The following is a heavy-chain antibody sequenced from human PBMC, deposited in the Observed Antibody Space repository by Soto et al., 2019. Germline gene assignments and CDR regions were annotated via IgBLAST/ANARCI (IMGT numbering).Heavy chain of an antibody. CDR2: ISYDGNYI. D-gene: IGHD3-16*01. V-gene: IGHV3-30*18. Sequence: QVQLVESGGGVVQPGASLRLSCEASGFDFSSYAMHWVRQAPGKGLEWVGVISYDGNYIYYADSVKGRFTISRDNSKNTLYVQVNSLRPEDTGVYYCAKGILSATIGPYAMDVWGQGTTVTVSS. CDR3: AKGILSATIGPYAMDV. CDR1: GFDFSSYA. J-gene: IGHJ6*02.